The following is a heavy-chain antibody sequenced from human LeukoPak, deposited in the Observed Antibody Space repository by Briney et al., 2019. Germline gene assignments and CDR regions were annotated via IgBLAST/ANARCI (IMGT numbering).Heavy chain of an antibody. V-gene: IGHV3-23*01. CDR1: GFTFSSVA. J-gene: IGHJ4*02. Sequence: GGSLRLSCAASGFTFSSVAMTWVRQAPGKGLEWVSTITGSDDATYYADSVKGRFTISRDYPKNTLYLQMNSLRAEDTAVYYCARDKWFGDRYYFDYWGQGTLVTVSS. CDR2: ITGSDDAT. D-gene: IGHD3-10*01. CDR3: ARDKWFGDRYYFDY.